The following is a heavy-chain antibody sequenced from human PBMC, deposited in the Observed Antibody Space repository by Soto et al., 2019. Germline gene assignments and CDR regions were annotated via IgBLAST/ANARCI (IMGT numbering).Heavy chain of an antibody. V-gene: IGHV3-23*01. D-gene: IGHD2-15*01. CDR1: GFTFSSYA. CDR2: ISGSGGST. J-gene: IGHJ5*02. CDR3: AKDYLEDIVVVVAATDQNWFDP. Sequence: PGGSLRLSCAASGFTFSSYAMSWVRQAPGKGLEWVSAISGSGGSTYYADSVKGQFTISRDNSKNTLYLQMNSLRAEDTAVYYCAKDYLEDIVVVVAATDQNWFDPWGQGTLVTVSS.